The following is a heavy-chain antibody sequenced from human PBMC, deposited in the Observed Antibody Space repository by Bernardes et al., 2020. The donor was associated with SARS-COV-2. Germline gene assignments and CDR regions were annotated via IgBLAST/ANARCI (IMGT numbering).Heavy chain of an antibody. V-gene: IGHV2-5*02. CDR2: IYWDDDK. CDR3: AHGAEAVAGIFDY. D-gene: IGHD6-19*01. CDR1: GFPLSTIGVG. Sequence: SGPTLVKPTETLTVTCTFSGFPLSTIGVGVGWIRQPPGKALEWLALIYWDDDKRYRPSLRSRPTITKDTPKNQVVLKMTNMGPEDTATYYCAHGAEAVAGIFDYWGQGTLVTVSP. J-gene: IGHJ4*02.